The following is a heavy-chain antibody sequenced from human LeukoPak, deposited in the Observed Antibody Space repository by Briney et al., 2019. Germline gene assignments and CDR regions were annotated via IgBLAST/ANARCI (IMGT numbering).Heavy chain of an antibody. CDR1: GYTFTCYY. CDR2: INPNSGGT. Sequence: GASVKVSCKASGYTFTCYYMHWVRHAPGQGLEWKGWINPNSGGTNYDQEFQGRVTMTRDTSISKAYMELSRLRSDDTAVYYCARDSGERGSGSYLIAYWGQGTLVTVSS. V-gene: IGHV1-2*02. CDR3: ARDSGERGSGSYLIAY. D-gene: IGHD3-10*01. J-gene: IGHJ4*02.